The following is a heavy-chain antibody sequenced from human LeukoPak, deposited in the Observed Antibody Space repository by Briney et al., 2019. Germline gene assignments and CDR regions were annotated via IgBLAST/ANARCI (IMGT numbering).Heavy chain of an antibody. Sequence: PGGSLRLSCAASGFTFSSYSMNWIRQAPGKGLEWVSSISGSSSYIYYADSVKGRFTISRDNAKNSLYLQMNSLTAEDTAVYYCVRASHPGGWFDPWGQGTLVTVSS. J-gene: IGHJ5*02. D-gene: IGHD3-10*01. CDR3: VRASHPGGWFDP. V-gene: IGHV3-21*01. CDR1: GFTFSSYS. CDR2: ISGSSSYI.